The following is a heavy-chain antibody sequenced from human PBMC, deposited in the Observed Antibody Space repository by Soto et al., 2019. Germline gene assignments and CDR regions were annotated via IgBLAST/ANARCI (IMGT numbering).Heavy chain of an antibody. CDR2: INDSGST. J-gene: IGHJ4*02. Sequence: SETLSLTCAVYGGSFSGYYWSWIRQPPGKELEWIGYINDSGSTNYNPSLTSRVTTSVDTSKNQFSLNLSSMTAADTAIYYCARQGENDYFDFWGQGALVTVSS. CDR1: GGSFSGYY. V-gene: IGHV4-34*10. D-gene: IGHD3-16*01. CDR3: ARQGENDYFDF.